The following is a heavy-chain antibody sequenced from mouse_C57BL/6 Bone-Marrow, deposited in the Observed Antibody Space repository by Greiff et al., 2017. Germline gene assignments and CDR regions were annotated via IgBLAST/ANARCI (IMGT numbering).Heavy chain of an antibody. V-gene: IGHV5-6*01. CDR3: ARHGITTR. CDR1: GFTFSSYG. D-gene: IGHD2-4*01. J-gene: IGHJ3*02. Sequence: EVMLVESGGDLVKPGGSLKLSCAASGFTFSSYGMSLVRQTPDKRLEWVATISSGGSYTYYPDSVKGRFTISRDNAKNTLYLQMSSLKSEDTAMYYWARHGITTRWGQGTLVTVSA. CDR2: ISSGGSYT.